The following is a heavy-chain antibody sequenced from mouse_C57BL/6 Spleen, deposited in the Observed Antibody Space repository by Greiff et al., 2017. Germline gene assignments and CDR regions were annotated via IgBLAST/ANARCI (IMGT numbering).Heavy chain of an antibody. CDR1: GYTFPSYT. CDR2: INPSSGST. Sequence: QVQLQQSGAELARPGASVKMSCKASGYTFPSYTMHWVKQRPGTGLEWIGYINPSSGSTKYNQKFKDKATLTADKSSSTAYMQLCSLTSENSAVYDCARRYGYEFAYWGQGTLVTVSA. J-gene: IGHJ3*01. D-gene: IGHD2-2*01. CDR3: ARRYGYEFAY. V-gene: IGHV1-4*01.